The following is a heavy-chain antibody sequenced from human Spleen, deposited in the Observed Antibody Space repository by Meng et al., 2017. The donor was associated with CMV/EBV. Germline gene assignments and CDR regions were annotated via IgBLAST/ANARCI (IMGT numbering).Heavy chain of an antibody. V-gene: IGHV3-74*01. Sequence: LSLTCAASGFTFSGYWMHWVRQAPGKGLVWVSRINSDGSRTNYAESVKGRFTISRDNAKNTLYLQVNSLRGEDTALYYCAKDMAPNQLNFHYYAMDVWGQGTTVTVSS. CDR3: AKDMAPNQLNFHYYAMDV. J-gene: IGHJ6*02. CDR2: INSDGSRT. CDR1: GFTFSGYW. D-gene: IGHD2-2*01.